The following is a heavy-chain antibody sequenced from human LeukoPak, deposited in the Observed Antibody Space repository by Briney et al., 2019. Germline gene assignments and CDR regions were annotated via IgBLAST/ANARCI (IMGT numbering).Heavy chain of an antibody. J-gene: IGHJ6*03. CDR3: AKDTVKVTTIRRVPHYMDV. CDR1: GFAFDTFG. CDR2: IRYDGSNK. V-gene: IGHV3-30*02. Sequence: GGSLRLSCAASGFAFDTFGMHWVRQAPGKGLEWVAFIRYDGSNKYYADSVKGRFTISRDNSKNTLYLQMSSLRAEDTAVYYCAKDTVKVTTIRRVPHYMDVWGKGTTVTISS. D-gene: IGHD5-12*01.